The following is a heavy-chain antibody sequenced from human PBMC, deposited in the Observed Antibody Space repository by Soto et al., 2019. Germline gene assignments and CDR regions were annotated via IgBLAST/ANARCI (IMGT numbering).Heavy chain of an antibody. CDR2: SYYSGTT. D-gene: IGHD3-22*01. CDR1: GGSISSVDYY. J-gene: IGHJ2*01. V-gene: IGHV4-30-4*01. Sequence: QVELQESGPGLVKPSQTLSLTCTVSGGSISSVDYYWSWIRQPPGKGLEWAGYSYYSGTTYYNPSLKSRVTKSVDRSVSQFSLKPTSVTAAGTAVYGWARADYYGYWYLVLWGGGTLVVVSS. CDR3: ARADYYGYWYLVL.